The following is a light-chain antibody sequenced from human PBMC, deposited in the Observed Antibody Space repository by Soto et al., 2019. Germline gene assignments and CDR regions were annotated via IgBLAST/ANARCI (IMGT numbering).Light chain of an antibody. Sequence: DIQMTQSPSSLSASVGDRVTITCRASQGISNSLAWYQQRPGRVPKLLIYAASTLQSGVPSRFSGSGSGTDFTLTISSLQPEDVATYYCQTYDSAPFTFGPGTKVDIK. CDR1: QGISNS. V-gene: IGKV1-27*01. CDR3: QTYDSAPFT. J-gene: IGKJ3*01. CDR2: AAS.